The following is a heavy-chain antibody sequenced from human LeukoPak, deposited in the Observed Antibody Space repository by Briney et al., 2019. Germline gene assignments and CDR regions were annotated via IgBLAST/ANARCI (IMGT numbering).Heavy chain of an antibody. Sequence: ASVKVSCKASGGTFSSYAISWVRQAPGQGLEWMGRIIPILGIANYAQRFQGRVTITADKSTSTAYVELSSLRSEDTAVYYCARDPGGYCSSTSCYTGDWFDPWGQGTLVTVSS. V-gene: IGHV1-69*04. CDR3: ARDPGGYCSSTSCYTGDWFDP. CDR1: GGTFSSYA. CDR2: IIPILGIA. J-gene: IGHJ5*02. D-gene: IGHD2-2*02.